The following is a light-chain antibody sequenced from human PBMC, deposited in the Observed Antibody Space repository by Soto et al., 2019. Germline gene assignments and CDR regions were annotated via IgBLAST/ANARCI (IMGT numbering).Light chain of an antibody. Sequence: ETVLTQSPGTLYLSPGERVTLSCRASQPVSSSYLGWYRQKPGQAPRLVIFGTSIRATGIPDRFSGSGSGTELTLTINRLEPEDFAVYYCHQYANSPKTFGQGTRVAIK. CDR1: QPVSSSY. V-gene: IGKV3-20*01. CDR2: GTS. J-gene: IGKJ1*01. CDR3: HQYANSPKT.